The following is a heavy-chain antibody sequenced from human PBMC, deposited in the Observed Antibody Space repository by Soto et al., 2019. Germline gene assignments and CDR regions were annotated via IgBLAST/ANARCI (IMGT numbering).Heavy chain of an antibody. J-gene: IGHJ3*02. V-gene: IGHV3-21*01. CDR3: ARLIAERTSDAFDI. D-gene: IGHD3-22*01. CDR2: ISSSSSYI. Sequence: PGGSLRLSCAASGITFSSYSMNWVRQAPGKGLEWVSSISSSSSYIYYADSVKGRFTISRGNAKNSLYLQMNSLRAEDTAVYYCARLIAERTSDAFDIWGQGTMVTVSS. CDR1: GITFSSYS.